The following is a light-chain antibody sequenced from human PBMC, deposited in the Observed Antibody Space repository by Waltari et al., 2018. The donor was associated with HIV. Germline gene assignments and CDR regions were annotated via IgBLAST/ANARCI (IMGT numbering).Light chain of an antibody. J-gene: IGLJ1*01. CDR3: QSYDSSLSGYV. Sequence: QSVLTQPPSVSGAPGQRVTISCTGSSSHIGAGYDVHWYQQLPGTAPKLLIYGNSKRPAGVPYRFSGSKSGTSASLAITGLQAEDEADYYCQSYDSSLSGYVFGTGTKVTV. CDR1: SSHIGAGYD. CDR2: GNS. V-gene: IGLV1-40*01.